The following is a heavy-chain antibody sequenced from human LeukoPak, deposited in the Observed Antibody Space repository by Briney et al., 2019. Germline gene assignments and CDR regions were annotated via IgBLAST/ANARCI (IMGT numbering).Heavy chain of an antibody. CDR2: LYSSGYT. CDR1: TFSVSTNY. D-gene: IGHD5-12*01. J-gene: IGHJ4*02. CDR3: AAKGNGYSGTYVFAH. Sequence: GGSLRLSCAASTFSVSTNYMSWVRQAPGKGLEWISVLYSSGYTKYADSVRGRFSISRDNSENTLSLQMNSLRAEDTAVYYCAAKGNGYSGTYVFAHWGRGTLVAVSP. V-gene: IGHV3-66*01.